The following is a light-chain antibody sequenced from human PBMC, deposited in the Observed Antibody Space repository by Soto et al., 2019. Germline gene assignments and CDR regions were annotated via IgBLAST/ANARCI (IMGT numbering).Light chain of an antibody. Sequence: DIVMTQSPDSLAVSLGERATINCKSSQSVLYSSNNKNYLAWYQQKPGQPPKLLIYWASTRESGVPDRFSGSGSGTDFTLTISSPQAEDVALYYCQQYYRTPPTYGGGTKVEIK. V-gene: IGKV4-1*01. CDR1: QSVLYSSNNKNY. CDR2: WAS. CDR3: QQYYRTPPT. J-gene: IGKJ4*01.